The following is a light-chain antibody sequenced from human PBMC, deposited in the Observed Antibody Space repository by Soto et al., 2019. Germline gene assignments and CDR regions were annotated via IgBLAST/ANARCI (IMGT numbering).Light chain of an antibody. V-gene: IGKV3-20*01. CDR1: HSVNSH. Sequence: MMITPSPATLSVSPGERVTLSCRTSHSVNSHVAWYQQKTGQAPRLLIYGASSRATGIPDRFSGSGSGTDFTLTIRRLETEDFAVYYCQQYGSSTITVGKGTRREIK. CDR2: GAS. J-gene: IGKJ5*01. CDR3: QQYGSSTIT.